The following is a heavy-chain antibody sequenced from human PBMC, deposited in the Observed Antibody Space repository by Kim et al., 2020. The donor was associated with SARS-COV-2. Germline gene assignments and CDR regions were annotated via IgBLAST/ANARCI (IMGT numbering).Heavy chain of an antibody. Sequence: GGSLRLSCAASGFTFSSYAMSWVRQAPGKGLEWVSAISGSGGSTYYADSVKGRFTISRDNSKNTLYLQMNSLRAEDTAVYYCANTTGLEVRYFDYWGQGTLVTVSS. CDR2: ISGSGGST. D-gene: IGHD1-1*01. J-gene: IGHJ4*02. V-gene: IGHV3-23*01. CDR3: ANTTGLEVRYFDY. CDR1: GFTFSSYA.